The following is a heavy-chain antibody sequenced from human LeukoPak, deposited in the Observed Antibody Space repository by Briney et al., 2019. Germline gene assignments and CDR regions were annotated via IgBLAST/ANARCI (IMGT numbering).Heavy chain of an antibody. V-gene: IGHV4-39*01. J-gene: IGHJ4*02. CDR3: ARRGWDRPFDY. CDR1: GDSISSSSYY. CDR2: IYSRGNT. Sequence: PSETLSLTCTVSGDSISSSSYYWAWIRQPPGKGLEWIGAIYSRGNTYYNPSPKSRLTIFIDTSKNQFSLKLRSVTAADTAVYLCARRGWDRPFDYWGQGTLVTVSS. D-gene: IGHD6-19*01.